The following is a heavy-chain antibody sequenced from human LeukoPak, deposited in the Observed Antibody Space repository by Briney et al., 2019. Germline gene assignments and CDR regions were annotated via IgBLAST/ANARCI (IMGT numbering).Heavy chain of an antibody. Sequence: PGGSLRLSCAASGFTFDDYAIHWVRQAPGKGLEWVSGISWNSGKTVYADSVKGRFTISRDTAKNSVYLQMDSLMAEDTSLYYCSKETNSTMVPGYAFDIWGQETMVTASS. CDR1: GFTFDDYA. CDR3: SKETNSTMVPGYAFDI. D-gene: IGHD2-8*01. CDR2: ISWNSGKT. V-gene: IGHV3-9*01. J-gene: IGHJ3*02.